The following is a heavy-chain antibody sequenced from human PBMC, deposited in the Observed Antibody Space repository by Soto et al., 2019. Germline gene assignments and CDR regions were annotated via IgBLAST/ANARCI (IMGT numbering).Heavy chain of an antibody. D-gene: IGHD1-1*01. V-gene: IGHV4-30-2*01. Sequence: SETLSLTCTVSGGSITSGGYSCGWIRHPPGQGLEWIGYMYHSVNTYYNPSLKGRVTISLDHSRNQFSLRLNSVTAADTAVYYCARDPPEAGNGGWAFDIWGQGTMVTVSS. CDR3: ARDPPEAGNGGWAFDI. J-gene: IGHJ3*02. CDR2: MYHSVNT. CDR1: GGSITSGGYS.